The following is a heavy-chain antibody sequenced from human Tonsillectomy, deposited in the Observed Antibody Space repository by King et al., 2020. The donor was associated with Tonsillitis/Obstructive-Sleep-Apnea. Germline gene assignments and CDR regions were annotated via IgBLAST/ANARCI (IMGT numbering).Heavy chain of an antibody. CDR2: SYYSGNT. Sequence: VQLQESGPGLVKPSETLSLTCTVSGGSISSDYWSWIRQPPGKGLEWIGYSYYSGNTNYNPYLKSRVTISVDTSKNQFSMKLRSVTAADTAVYYSARFEVAEDSFDIWGPGTRVTVSS. CDR1: GGSISSDY. V-gene: IGHV4-59*01. CDR3: ARFEVAEDSFDI. D-gene: IGHD2-21*01. J-gene: IGHJ3*02.